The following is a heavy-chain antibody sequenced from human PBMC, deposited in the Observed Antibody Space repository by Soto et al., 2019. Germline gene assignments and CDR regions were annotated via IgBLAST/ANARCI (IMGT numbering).Heavy chain of an antibody. CDR3: AKETLGYCSSTSCYTPDY. J-gene: IGHJ4*02. D-gene: IGHD2-2*02. CDR1: GFTFSSYA. V-gene: IGHV3-23*01. Sequence: PGGSLRLSRAASGFTFSSYAMSWVRQAPGKGLEWVSAISGSGGSTYYADSVKGRFTISRDNSKNTLYLQMNSLRAEDTAVYYCAKETLGYCSSTSCYTPDYWGQGTLVTVSS. CDR2: ISGSGGST.